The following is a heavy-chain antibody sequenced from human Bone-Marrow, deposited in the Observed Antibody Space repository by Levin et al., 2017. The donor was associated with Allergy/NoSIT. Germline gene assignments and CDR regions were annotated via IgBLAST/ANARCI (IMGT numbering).Heavy chain of an antibody. CDR3: AKYVTGTNGWFDS. J-gene: IGHJ5*01. CDR1: GGSISSKTYY. Sequence: SETLSLTCSVSGGSISSKTYYWSWIRQHPGKGLEWIGYIYYTGKTYYNPSLESRVTLSVDTSKNQFSLRLTSVTAADTAMYYCAKYVTGTNGWFDSWGRGTLVTVSS. CDR2: IYYTGKT. D-gene: IGHD1-20*01. V-gene: IGHV4-31*03.